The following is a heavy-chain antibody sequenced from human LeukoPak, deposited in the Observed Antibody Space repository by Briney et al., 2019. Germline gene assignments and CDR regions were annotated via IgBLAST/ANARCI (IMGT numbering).Heavy chain of an antibody. D-gene: IGHD6-13*01. V-gene: IGHV4-31*03. CDR1: GGSISSGGYY. CDR3: ARYPYSSSWYEPPNYYYYGMDV. Sequence: SETLSLTCTVSGGSISSGGYYWSWIRQHPGKGLEWIGYIYYSGSTYYNPSLKSRVTISVDTPKNQFSLKLSSVTAADTAVYYCARYPYSSSWYEPPNYYYYGMDVWGQGTTVTVSS. CDR2: IYYSGST. J-gene: IGHJ6*02.